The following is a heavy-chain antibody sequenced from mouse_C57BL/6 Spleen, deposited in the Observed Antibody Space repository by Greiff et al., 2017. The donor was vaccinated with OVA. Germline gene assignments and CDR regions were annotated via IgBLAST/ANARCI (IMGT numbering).Heavy chain of an antibody. V-gene: IGHV1-82*01. CDR3: ATGDYDGYFDV. D-gene: IGHD2-4*01. J-gene: IGHJ1*03. CDR1: GYAFSSSW. Sequence: QVQLKESGPELVKPGASVKISCKASGYAFSSSWMNWVKQRPGKGLEWIGRIYPGDGDTNYNGKFKGKATLTADKSSSTAYMQLSSLTSEDSAVYFCATGDYDGYFDVWGTGTTVTVSS. CDR2: IYPGDGDT.